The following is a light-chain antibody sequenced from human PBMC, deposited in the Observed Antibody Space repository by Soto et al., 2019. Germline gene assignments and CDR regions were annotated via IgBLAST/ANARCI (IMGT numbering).Light chain of an antibody. CDR1: ARLLHRNGYNY. CDR3: MQPLENFRT. J-gene: IGKJ1*01. Sequence: DIVMTQSPLSLPVTPGEPASISCRSSARLLHRNGYNYLDWYMQKPGQSPQLLIYLGSNRASGVPDRFSGSGSGTNFTLKISRVEADDVGVYYCMQPLENFRTFGQGTKVVIK. CDR2: LGS. V-gene: IGKV2-28*01.